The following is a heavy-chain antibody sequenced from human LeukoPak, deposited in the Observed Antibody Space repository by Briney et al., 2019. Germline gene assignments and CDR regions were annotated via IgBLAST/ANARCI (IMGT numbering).Heavy chain of an antibody. Sequence: PGRSLRLSCAASGFTFSSYGMHWVRQAPGKGLEWVAVISYDGSNKYYADSVKGRFTISRDNSKNTLYLQMNSLRAEDTAVYYCAKVIWSGYSLVCDYWGQGTLVTVSS. CDR3: AKVIWSGYSLVCDY. CDR1: GFTFSSYG. D-gene: IGHD3-3*01. CDR2: ISYDGSNK. V-gene: IGHV3-30*18. J-gene: IGHJ4*02.